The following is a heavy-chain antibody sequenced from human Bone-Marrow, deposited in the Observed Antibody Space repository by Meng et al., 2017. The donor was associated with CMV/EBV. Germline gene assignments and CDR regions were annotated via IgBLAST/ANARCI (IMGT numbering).Heavy chain of an antibody. V-gene: IGHV1-2*02. J-gene: IGHJ4*02. CDR3: ARPLYGDYGTRRGLHYIYFDY. D-gene: IGHD4-17*01. CDR2: INPNSGGT. CDR1: GYTFTGYY. Sequence: ASVKVSCKASGYTFTGYYMHWVRQAPGQGLEWMGWINPNSGGTNYAQKFQGRVTMTRDTSISTAYMELSRLRSDDTAVYYCARPLYGDYGTRRGLHYIYFDYWGQGQRVTVAS.